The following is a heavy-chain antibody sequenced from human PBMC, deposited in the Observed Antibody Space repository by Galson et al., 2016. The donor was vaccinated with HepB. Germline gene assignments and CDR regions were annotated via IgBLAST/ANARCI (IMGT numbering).Heavy chain of an antibody. D-gene: IGHD3-10*01. Sequence: SLRLSCAASGFTLRDHYMHWVRQAPGKGLEWVALMSYDGSTTFYGDSVKGRFTISRDNSKNTLYLQMSSLRVDDTALYYCAKDRSGAFDLWGQGTMVTVSS. V-gene: IGHV3-30*18. CDR2: MSYDGSTT. J-gene: IGHJ3*01. CDR1: GFTLRDHY. CDR3: AKDRSGAFDL.